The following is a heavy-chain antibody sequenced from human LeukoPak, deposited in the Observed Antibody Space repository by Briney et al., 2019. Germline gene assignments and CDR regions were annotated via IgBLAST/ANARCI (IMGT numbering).Heavy chain of an antibody. J-gene: IGHJ4*02. Sequence: ASVKVSCKASGGTFSSYAISWVRQAPGQGLEWMGGIIPIFGTAKYAQKFQGRVTITADESTSTAYMEVSSLRSEDTAVYYCARTELYGDYALHYWGQGTLVTVSS. V-gene: IGHV1-69*13. CDR3: ARTELYGDYALHY. D-gene: IGHD4-17*01. CDR1: GGTFSSYA. CDR2: IIPIFGTA.